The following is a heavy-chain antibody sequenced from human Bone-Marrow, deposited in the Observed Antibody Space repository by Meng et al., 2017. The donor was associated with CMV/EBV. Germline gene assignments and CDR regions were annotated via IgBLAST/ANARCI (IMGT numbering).Heavy chain of an antibody. Sequence: GESLKISCAASGFTFSSYSMNWVRQAPGKGLEWVSSISSSSSYIYYADSVKGRFTISRDNAKNSLYLQMNSLRAEDTAVYYCASKGDRGMDVWGQGTTVTGSS. CDR1: GFTFSSYS. J-gene: IGHJ6*02. D-gene: IGHD3-16*01. V-gene: IGHV3-21*01. CDR3: ASKGDRGMDV. CDR2: ISSSSSYI.